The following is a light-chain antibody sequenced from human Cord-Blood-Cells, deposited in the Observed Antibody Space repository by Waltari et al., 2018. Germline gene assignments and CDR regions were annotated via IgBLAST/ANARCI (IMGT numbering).Light chain of an antibody. CDR2: AAS. CDR1: QDISRY. Sequence: AIRMTQSPSSFSASTGDRVTITCRASQDISRYLAWYQQKPGKAPKLLIYAASNLQSGVPSRFSGSGSGTDFTLTISCLQSEDFATNYCQQYYSYPPTFGQGTRLEIK. J-gene: IGKJ5*01. V-gene: IGKV1-8*01. CDR3: QQYYSYPPT.